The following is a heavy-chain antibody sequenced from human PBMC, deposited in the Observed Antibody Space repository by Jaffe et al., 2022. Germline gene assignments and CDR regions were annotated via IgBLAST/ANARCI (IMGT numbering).Heavy chain of an antibody. J-gene: IGHJ4*02. CDR2: IYYSGST. D-gene: IGHD2-2*01. V-gene: IGHV4-39*01. Sequence: QLQLQESGPGLVKPSETLSLTCTVSGGSISSSSYYWGWIRQPPGKGLEWIGSIYYSGSTYYNPSLKSRVTISVDTSKNQFSLKLSSVTAADTAVYYCARQRVGYCSSTSCYYYFDYWGQGTLVTVSS. CDR1: GGSISSSSYY. CDR3: ARQRVGYCSSTSCYYYFDY.